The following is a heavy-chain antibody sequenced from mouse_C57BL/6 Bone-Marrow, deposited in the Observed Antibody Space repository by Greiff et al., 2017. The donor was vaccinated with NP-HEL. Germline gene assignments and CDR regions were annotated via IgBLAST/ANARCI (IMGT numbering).Heavy chain of an antibody. D-gene: IGHD1-1*01. CDR1: GFTFSDYG. Sequence: EVQVVESGGGLVKPGGSLKLSCAASGFTFSDYGMHWVRQAPEQGLEWVAYISSGSSTIYYADTVKGRFTISRDNAKNTLFLQMTSLRSADTAMYYCARPGDGSTYYYAMDYWGQGTSVTVSS. CDR3: ARPGDGSTYYYAMDY. V-gene: IGHV5-17*01. CDR2: ISSGSSTI. J-gene: IGHJ4*01.